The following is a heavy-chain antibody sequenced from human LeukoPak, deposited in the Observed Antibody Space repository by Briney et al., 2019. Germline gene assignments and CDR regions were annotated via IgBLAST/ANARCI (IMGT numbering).Heavy chain of an antibody. CDR3: ANIVAAVFDY. Sequence: GGSLRLSCAASGFTFSSYAMGWVRQAPGKGLEGVSGISGSGGSTYYADSVKGRFTISRDNSKNTLYLQMNSLRAEDTAVYYCANIVAAVFDYWGQGALVTVSS. D-gene: IGHD6-13*01. CDR1: GFTFSSYA. CDR2: ISGSGGST. J-gene: IGHJ4*02. V-gene: IGHV3-23*01.